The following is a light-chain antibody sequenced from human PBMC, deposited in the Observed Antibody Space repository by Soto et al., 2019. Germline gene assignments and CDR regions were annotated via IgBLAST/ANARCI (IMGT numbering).Light chain of an antibody. J-gene: IGKJ1*01. CDR3: QKYNTYPWT. CDR2: EAS. V-gene: IGKV1-5*03. Sequence: DLQMTQSPSTLSASVGDRVTITCRASQSIRRWLAWYHQKPGKAQKLLIYEASILEGGVPSRFSGSGSGTEFTLTISNLQPDEFASYCCQKYNTYPWTVGEGTKVDIK. CDR1: QSIRRW.